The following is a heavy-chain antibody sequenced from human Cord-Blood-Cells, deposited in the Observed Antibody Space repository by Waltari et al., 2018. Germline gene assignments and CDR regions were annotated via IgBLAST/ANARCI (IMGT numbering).Heavy chain of an antibody. CDR1: GLTFGNAW. Sequence: EVQLVESGGGLVKPGGSLSLSCAASGLTFGNAWISWVRQAQGKGLEWVGRIKSKTDGGTTDYAAPVKGRFTISRDDSKNTLYLQMNSLKTEDTAVYYCTTDRAFDIWGQGTMVTVSS. J-gene: IGHJ3*02. CDR3: TTDRAFDI. CDR2: IKSKTDGGTT. V-gene: IGHV3-15*01.